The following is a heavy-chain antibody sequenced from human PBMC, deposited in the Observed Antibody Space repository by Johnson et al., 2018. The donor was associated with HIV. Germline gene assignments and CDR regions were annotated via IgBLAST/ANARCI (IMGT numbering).Heavy chain of an antibody. V-gene: IGHV3-30*19. CDR1: GFTFSKYG. Sequence: QVQLVESGGGVVQPGGSLRLSCAASGFTFSKYGMHWVRQAPGKGLEWVAFISSDGSGKYYADSVKGRSTISRDNSKNTLYLQMHSLTPEDTAVYYCARGAGSVYVSVDAFHIWGQGTLVTVSS. CDR2: ISSDGSGK. CDR3: ARGAGSVYVSVDAFHI. J-gene: IGHJ3*02. D-gene: IGHD5/OR15-5a*01.